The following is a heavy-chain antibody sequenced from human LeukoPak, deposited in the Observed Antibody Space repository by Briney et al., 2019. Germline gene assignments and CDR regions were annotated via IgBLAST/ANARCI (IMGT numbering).Heavy chain of an antibody. CDR3: ARRGVYYYDSSGRANYYFDF. J-gene: IGHJ4*02. Sequence: GASVKVSCKASGYTFTSYGISWVRQAPGQGLEWVGWITPYNGNTNYAQKLQGRVTMTTDTSTSTAYMELRSLRPDDTAMYYCARRGVYYYDSSGRANYYFDFWGQGTLVTVSS. CDR1: GYTFTSYG. CDR2: ITPYNGNT. D-gene: IGHD3-22*01. V-gene: IGHV1-18*01.